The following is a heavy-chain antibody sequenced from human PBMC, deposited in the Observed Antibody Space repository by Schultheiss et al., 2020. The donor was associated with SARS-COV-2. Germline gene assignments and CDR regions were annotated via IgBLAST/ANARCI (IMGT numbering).Heavy chain of an antibody. CDR1: GFSFNIAW. CDR2: ISSSSDYI. J-gene: IGHJ5*02. CDR3: ARERVYYYDSSGYHWFDP. V-gene: IGHV3-21*01. D-gene: IGHD3-22*01. Sequence: GGSLRLSCAASGFSFNIAWMNWVRQAPGKGLEWVSSISSSSDYIYYADSLKGRFTISRDTAKRSLFLHMNSLRVEDTGVYYCARERVYYYDSSGYHWFDPWGQGTLVTVSS.